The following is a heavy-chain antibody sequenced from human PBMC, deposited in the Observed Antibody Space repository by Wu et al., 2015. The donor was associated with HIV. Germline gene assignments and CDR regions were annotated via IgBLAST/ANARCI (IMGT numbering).Heavy chain of an antibody. CDR2: IIPLFGTT. J-gene: IGHJ4*02. CDR1: GNTFNA. D-gene: IGHD6-19*01. CDR3: VTPRSPGFSSAWPTYFDY. V-gene: IGHV1-69*05. Sequence: QDQLVQSGAEVKKPGSSVKISCKASGNTFNAVNWLRQAPGQGLEWMGGIIPLFGTTEYAHIFQGRVTITTDESTSTAYMRLSSLTSADTAMYYCVTPRSPGFSSAWPTYFDYWGQGTLLTVSS.